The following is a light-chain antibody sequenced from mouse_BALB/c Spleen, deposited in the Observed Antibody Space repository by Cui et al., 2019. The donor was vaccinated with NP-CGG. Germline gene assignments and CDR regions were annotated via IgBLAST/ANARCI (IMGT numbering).Light chain of an antibody. CDR1: TGAVTTTNY. Sequence: QAVVTQEAALTTSPGETVTLTCRSSTGAVTTTNYANWVQEKPDHLFTGLIGGTNNRPPGVPARFSGSLIGDKAALTITGAQTEDEAIYFCALWYSNHWVFGGGTKLTLL. CDR2: GTN. V-gene: IGLV1*01. CDR3: ALWYSNHWV. J-gene: IGLJ1*01.